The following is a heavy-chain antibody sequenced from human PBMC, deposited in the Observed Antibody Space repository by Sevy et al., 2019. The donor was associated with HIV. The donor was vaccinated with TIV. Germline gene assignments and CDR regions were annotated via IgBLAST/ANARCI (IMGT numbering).Heavy chain of an antibody. CDR1: GDSISGYY. V-gene: IGHV4-59*01. J-gene: IGHJ6*02. CDR3: ARAYSEYYYGMDV. CDR2: FYYSRGT. D-gene: IGHD4-4*01. Sequence: SETLSLTCTVSGDSISGYYWSWIRQPPGKGLEWIGYFYYSRGTNYNPSLKSRVTISVNTSKNQVSLKVSSVTTADTAVYYCARAYSEYYYGMDVWGQGTTVTVSS.